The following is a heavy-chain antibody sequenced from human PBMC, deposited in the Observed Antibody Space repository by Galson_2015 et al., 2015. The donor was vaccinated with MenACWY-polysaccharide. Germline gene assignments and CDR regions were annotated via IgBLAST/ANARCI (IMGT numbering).Heavy chain of an antibody. CDR1: GGTFSSYA. CDR2: IIPIFGTS. CDR3: AHSKGQWLAPGLAFDS. D-gene: IGHD6-19*01. J-gene: IGHJ3*02. V-gene: IGHV1-69*06. Sequence: QSGAEVTKPGESLKISCKASGGTFSSYAVSWVRQAPGEGLEWMGGIIPIFGTSKYAQKFQGGVTITADKSTSTAYMELSSLRSEDTAVYNGAHSKGQWLAPGLAFDSWGQGTMVTVSS.